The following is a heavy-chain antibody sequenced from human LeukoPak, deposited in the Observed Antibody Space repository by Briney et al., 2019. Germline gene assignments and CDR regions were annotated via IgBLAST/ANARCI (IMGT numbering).Heavy chain of an antibody. V-gene: IGHV4-34*01. J-gene: IGHJ4*02. CDR1: GGSFSGYY. CDR3: ARDDDVGFGESYFDY. CDR2: INHSGST. D-gene: IGHD3-10*01. Sequence: SETLSLTCAVYGGSFSGYYWSWIRQPPGKGLEWIGEINHSGSTNYNPSLKSRVTISVDTSKNQFSLKLSSVTAADTAVYYCARDDDVGFGESYFDYWGRGTLVTVSS.